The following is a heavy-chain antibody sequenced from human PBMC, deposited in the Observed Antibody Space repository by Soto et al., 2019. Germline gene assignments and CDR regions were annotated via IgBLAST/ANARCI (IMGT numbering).Heavy chain of an antibody. CDR3: ARDRGYGDYYFDY. Sequence: GGSLRLSCAASGFTFSTYSMNWVRQAPGKGLEWVSYISSSSTIYFADSVRGRFTISRDNSKNTLYLQMNSLRAEDTAVYYCARDRGYGDYYFDYWGQGTLVTVSS. J-gene: IGHJ4*02. CDR1: GFTFSTYS. D-gene: IGHD4-17*01. CDR2: ISSSSTI. V-gene: IGHV3-48*01.